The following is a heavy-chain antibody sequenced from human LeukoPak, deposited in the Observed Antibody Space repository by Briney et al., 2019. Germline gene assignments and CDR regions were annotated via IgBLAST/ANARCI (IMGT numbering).Heavy chain of an antibody. J-gene: IGHJ4*02. CDR3: ARGGLGYSYGSSYYFDY. V-gene: IGHV3-33*01. CDR2: IWYDGSNK. Sequence: SGGSLRLSCAASGFTFSSYGMHWVRQAPGKGLEWVAVIWYDGSNKYYADSVKGRFTVSRDNSKNTLYLQMNSLRAEDTAVYYCARGGLGYSYGSSYYFDYWGQGTLVTVSS. D-gene: IGHD5-18*01. CDR1: GFTFSSYG.